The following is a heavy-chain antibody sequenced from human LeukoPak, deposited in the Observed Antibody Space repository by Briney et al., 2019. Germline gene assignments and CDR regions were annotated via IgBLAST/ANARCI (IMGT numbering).Heavy chain of an antibody. V-gene: IGHV1-8*03. CDR2: MNPSSGNT. CDR3: ARGAHDTYYFDY. CDR1: GYTFTSYD. Sequence: ASVKVSCKASGYTFTSYDINWVRQATGQGLEWMGWMNPSSGNTGYAQKFQGRVTITRNTSISTAYMELSSLRSEDTAVYYCARGAHDTYYFDYWGQGTLVTVSS. J-gene: IGHJ4*02. D-gene: IGHD3-9*01.